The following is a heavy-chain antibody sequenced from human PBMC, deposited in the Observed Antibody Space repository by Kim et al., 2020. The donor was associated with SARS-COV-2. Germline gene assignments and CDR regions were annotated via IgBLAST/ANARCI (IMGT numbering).Heavy chain of an antibody. CDR1: GGSFSGYY. CDR2: INHSGST. D-gene: IGHD2-15*01. V-gene: IGHV4-34*01. CDR3: ASSSGGSPRGDFQH. Sequence: SETLSLTCAVYGGSFSGYYWSWIRQPPGKGLEWIGEINHSGSTNYNPSLKSRVTISVDTSKNQFSLKLSSVTAADTAVYYCASSSGGSPRGDFQHWGQGTLVTVSS. J-gene: IGHJ1*01.